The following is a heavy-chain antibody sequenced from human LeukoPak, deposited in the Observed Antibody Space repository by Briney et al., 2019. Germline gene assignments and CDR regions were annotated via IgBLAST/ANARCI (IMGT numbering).Heavy chain of an antibody. D-gene: IGHD6-6*01. CDR1: GFTFSSYS. Sequence: GGSLRLSCAASGFTFSSYSMNWVRQAPGKGLEWVSSISSSSSYIYYADSVKGRFTISRDNAKNSLYLQMNSLRAEDTAVYYCARDGSSFLREGDYWGQGTLVTVSS. CDR3: ARDGSSFLREGDY. V-gene: IGHV3-21*04. J-gene: IGHJ4*02. CDR2: ISSSSSYI.